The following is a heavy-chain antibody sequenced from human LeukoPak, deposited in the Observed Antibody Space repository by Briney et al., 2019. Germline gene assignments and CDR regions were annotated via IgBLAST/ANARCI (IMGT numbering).Heavy chain of an antibody. J-gene: IGHJ6*03. D-gene: IGHD3-16*01. CDR1: GGTFSSYA. Sequence: SVKVSCKASGGTFSSYAISWVRQAPGQGLEWMGGIIPIFGTANYAQRFQGRVTITTDESTSTAYMELSSLRSEDTAVYYCARVMSLGYYYMDVWGKGTTVTVSS. CDR2: IIPIFGTA. V-gene: IGHV1-69*05. CDR3: ARVMSLGYYYMDV.